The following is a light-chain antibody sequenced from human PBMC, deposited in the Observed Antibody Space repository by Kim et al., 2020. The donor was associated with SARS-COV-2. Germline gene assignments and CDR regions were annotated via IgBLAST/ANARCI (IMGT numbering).Light chain of an antibody. CDR1: QSISSW. CDR3: QQYKTYWT. Sequence: SASRGDRVTIPGRASQSISSWLAWYQQKPGKAPKVLIYKASSLESGVPSRFSGSGSGTEFTLTISSLQPDDFATYYCQQYKTYWTFGQGTKVEIK. CDR2: KAS. J-gene: IGKJ1*01. V-gene: IGKV1-5*03.